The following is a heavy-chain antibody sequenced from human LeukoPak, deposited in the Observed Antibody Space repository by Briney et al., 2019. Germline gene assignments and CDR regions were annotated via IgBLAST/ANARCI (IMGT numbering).Heavy chain of an antibody. V-gene: IGHV3-23*01. CDR3: ARKAPHYDILTGYPHDAFDI. Sequence: PGGSLRLSCAASGFTLSSYAMSWVRQAPGKGLEWVSAISGSGGSTYYADSVKGRFTISRDNSKNTLYLQMNSLRAEDTAVYYCARKAPHYDILTGYPHDAFDIWGQGTMVTVSS. J-gene: IGHJ3*02. CDR1: GFTLSSYA. CDR2: ISGSGGST. D-gene: IGHD3-9*01.